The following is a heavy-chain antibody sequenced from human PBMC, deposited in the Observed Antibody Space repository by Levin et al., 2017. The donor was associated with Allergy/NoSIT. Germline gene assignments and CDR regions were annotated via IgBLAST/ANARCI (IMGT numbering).Heavy chain of an antibody. J-gene: IGHJ6*02. CDR3: ARYANMTIFGVLQNFHYSGMDV. Sequence: GGSLRLSCAASGFPFDTPWMHWVRQAPGKGLVWVSRINGDGSSTTYADSVKGRFTVSRDNAKKTLYLQLNSLRAEDTAVYYCARYANMTIFGVLQNFHYSGMDVWGQGTTVTVSS. CDR1: GFPFDTPW. D-gene: IGHD3-3*01. V-gene: IGHV3-74*03. CDR2: INGDGSST.